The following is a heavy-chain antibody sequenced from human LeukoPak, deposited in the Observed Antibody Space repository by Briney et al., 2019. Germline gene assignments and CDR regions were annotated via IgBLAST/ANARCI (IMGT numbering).Heavy chain of an antibody. CDR2: ISGSGGNT. J-gene: IGHJ6*03. D-gene: IGHD2-15*01. CDR1: GFTFSSYA. CDR3: AKVLLAAPYYYMDV. V-gene: IGHV3-23*01. Sequence: PEGPLRLSCAASGFTFSSYAMSWVRQAPGKGLEWVSAISGSGGNTYYADSVKGRVTISRDNSKNTLYLQINSLRAEDTAVYYCAKVLLAAPYYYMDVWGKGTTVTVSS.